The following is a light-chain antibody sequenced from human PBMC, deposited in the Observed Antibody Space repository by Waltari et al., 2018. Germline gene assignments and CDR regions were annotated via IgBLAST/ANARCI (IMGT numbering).Light chain of an antibody. Sequence: DIVVTQSPDSLAVSLGERATMHCKSRQRLLHTNTKNYLAWYQLRPRQPPKLLIYWASTRESGVPGRFSGSGSGTDFTLTISGLQAEDVAVYYCQQYYSTPNTFGQGTKLEIK. CDR3: QQYYSTPNT. CDR2: WAS. V-gene: IGKV4-1*01. CDR1: QRLLHTNTKNY. J-gene: IGKJ2*01.